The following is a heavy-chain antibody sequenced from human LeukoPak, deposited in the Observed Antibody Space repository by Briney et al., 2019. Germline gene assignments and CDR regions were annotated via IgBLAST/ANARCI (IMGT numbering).Heavy chain of an antibody. J-gene: IGHJ6*02. CDR3: AREGGTIYYYYGMDV. V-gene: IGHV3-21*01. D-gene: IGHD3-16*01. CDR2: ISSSSTYI. Sequence: GGSLRLSCAASEFTVNSNYMIWVRQAPGKGLEWVSSISSSSTYIYYADSLKGRFTISRDNAKNSLYLQMNSLRAEDTAVYYCAREGGTIYYYYGMDVWGQGTTVTVSS. CDR1: EFTVNSNY.